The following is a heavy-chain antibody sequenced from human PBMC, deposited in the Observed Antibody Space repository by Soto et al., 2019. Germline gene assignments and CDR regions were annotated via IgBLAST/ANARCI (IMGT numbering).Heavy chain of an antibody. J-gene: IGHJ4*02. Sequence: QVQLVESGGGVVQPGRSLRLSCAASGFTFSSYGMHWVRKAPGKGLEWVAVISYDGSNKYYADSVKGRFTISRDNSKNTLYLQMNSLRAEDTAVYYCAGFGELLGGYWGQGTLVTVSS. CDR1: GFTFSSYG. V-gene: IGHV3-30*03. CDR2: ISYDGSNK. CDR3: AGFGELLGGY. D-gene: IGHD3-10*01.